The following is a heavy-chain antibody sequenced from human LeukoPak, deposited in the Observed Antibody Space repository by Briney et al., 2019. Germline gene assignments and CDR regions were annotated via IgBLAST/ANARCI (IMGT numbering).Heavy chain of an antibody. CDR1: GFTFSSYS. J-gene: IGHJ4*02. Sequence: GGSLRLSCAASGFTFSSYSMNWVRLAPGKGLEWGSFISTSSIYIYYAESVKGRFTISRDNARNSLYLQMNSLRAEDTAVYYCARGEWSSSPFDYWGQGTLVTVSS. CDR3: ARGEWSSSPFDY. CDR2: ISTSSIYI. D-gene: IGHD6-6*01. V-gene: IGHV3-21*01.